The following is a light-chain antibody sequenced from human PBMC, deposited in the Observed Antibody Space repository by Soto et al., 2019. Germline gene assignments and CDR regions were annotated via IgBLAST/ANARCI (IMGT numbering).Light chain of an antibody. CDR1: QNITNN. J-gene: IGKJ5*01. CDR3: QQYYGLPPLS. CDR2: HAS. V-gene: IGKV1-33*01. Sequence: DSQMTQSPCSQSPSIGDTVTSSGEASQNITNNLSWYQQKPGKAPNLLIYHASKLAKGVTSRFSGSGSGTDFSFIITSLQREDLATYYCQQYYGLPPLSFGQGTRLEIK.